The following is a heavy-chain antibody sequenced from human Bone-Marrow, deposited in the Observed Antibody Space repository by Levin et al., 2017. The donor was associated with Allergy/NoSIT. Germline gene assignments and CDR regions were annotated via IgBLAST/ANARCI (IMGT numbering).Heavy chain of an antibody. CDR2: ISYDGSNK. CDR1: GFTFSSYG. Sequence: PGGSLRLSCAASGFTFSSYGMHWVRQAPGKGLEWVAVISYDGSNKYYADSVKGRFTISRDNSKNTLYLQMNSLRAEDTAVYYCAKDRGDILTGFTPFFFYDYYGMDVWGQGTTVTVSS. CDR3: AKDRGDILTGFTPFFFYDYYGMDV. V-gene: IGHV3-30*18. J-gene: IGHJ6*02. D-gene: IGHD3-9*01.